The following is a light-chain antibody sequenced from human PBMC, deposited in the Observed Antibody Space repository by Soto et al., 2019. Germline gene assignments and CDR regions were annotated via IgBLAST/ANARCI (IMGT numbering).Light chain of an antibody. CDR3: QQYNSSPT. Sequence: DSHITQSPSTLSAFVGDRVTITCRAGQSIDNWLAWYQQKPGKAPKLLIYDASSLESGVPSRFSGSGSGTEFTLTISSLQPDDFATYYCQQYNSSPTFGQGTKVDIK. J-gene: IGKJ1*01. CDR2: DAS. CDR1: QSIDNW. V-gene: IGKV1-5*01.